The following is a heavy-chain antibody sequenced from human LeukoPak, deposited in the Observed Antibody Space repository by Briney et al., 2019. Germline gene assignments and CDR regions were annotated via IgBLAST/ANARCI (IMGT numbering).Heavy chain of an antibody. D-gene: IGHD1-26*01. CDR3: ARHIGGRSYGKYYYHGMDV. V-gene: IGHV4-39*01. CDR1: GGSISSSSYY. Sequence: SETLSLTCTVSGGSISSSSYYWGWIRQPPGKGLEWIGSIYYSGSTYYNPSLKSRVTISVDTSKNQFSLKLSSVTAADTAVYYCARHIGGRSYGKYYYHGMDVWGQGTTVTVSS. J-gene: IGHJ6*02. CDR2: IYYSGST.